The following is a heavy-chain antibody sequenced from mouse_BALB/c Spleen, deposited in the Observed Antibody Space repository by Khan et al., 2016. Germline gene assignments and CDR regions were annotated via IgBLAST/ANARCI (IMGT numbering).Heavy chain of an antibody. CDR1: GYTFSSYW. CDR3: ARGNYRAWFAY. D-gene: IGHD2-14*01. V-gene: IGHV1-9*01. J-gene: IGHJ3*01. CDR2: ILPGSGST. Sequence: QVQLQQSGAELMKPGASVKISCKATGYTFSSYWIEWVKQRPGHGLEWIGEILPGSGSTNYHEKFKGKATFTADTSSNTAYMQLSSLTSEDSAVYSCARGNYRAWFAYWGQGALVTVSA.